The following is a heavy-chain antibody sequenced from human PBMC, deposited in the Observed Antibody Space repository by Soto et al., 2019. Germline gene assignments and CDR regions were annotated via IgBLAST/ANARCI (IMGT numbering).Heavy chain of an antibody. J-gene: IGHJ4*02. CDR2: IYYSGST. CDR1: GGSISSSSYY. Sequence: SSETLSLTCTVSGGSISSSSYYWGWIRQPPGKGLERIGSIYYSGSTYYNPSLKSRVTISVDTSKNQFSLKLSSVTAADTAVYYCARAVYGDPPNYYFDYWGQGTLVTVSS. D-gene: IGHD4-17*01. CDR3: ARAVYGDPPNYYFDY. V-gene: IGHV4-39*01.